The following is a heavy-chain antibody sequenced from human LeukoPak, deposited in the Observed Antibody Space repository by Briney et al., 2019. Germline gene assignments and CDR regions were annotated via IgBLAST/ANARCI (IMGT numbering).Heavy chain of an antibody. CDR1: GYNFTIYW. CDR2: IYPGDSET. Sequence: NHGESLKISCKGSGYNFTIYWIGWVRPMPGKGLEWMGIIYPGDSETIYSPSLQGQVTISADKSINTAYLRWSSLKASDTAMYYCATSESQTRFDYWGQGTLVTVSS. V-gene: IGHV5-51*01. D-gene: IGHD1/OR15-1a*01. CDR3: ATSESQTRFDY. J-gene: IGHJ4*02.